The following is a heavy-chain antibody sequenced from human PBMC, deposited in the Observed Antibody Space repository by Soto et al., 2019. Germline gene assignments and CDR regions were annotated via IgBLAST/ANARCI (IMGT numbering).Heavy chain of an antibody. V-gene: IGHV3-11*01. D-gene: IGHD4-17*01. J-gene: IGHJ6*03. CDR1: GFTFSDYY. CDR2: ISSSGSTI. Sequence: GGSLRLSCAASGFTFSDYYMSWIRQAPGKGLEWVSYISSSGSTIYYADSAKGRFTISRDNAKNSLYLQMNSLRAEDTAVYYCARGKGDYGKLREEYYYYYMDVWGKGTTVTVSS. CDR3: ARGKGDYGKLREEYYYYYMDV.